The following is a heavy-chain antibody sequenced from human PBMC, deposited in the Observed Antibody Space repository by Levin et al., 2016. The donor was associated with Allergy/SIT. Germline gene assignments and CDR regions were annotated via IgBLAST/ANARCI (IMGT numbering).Heavy chain of an antibody. J-gene: IGHJ6*02. D-gene: IGHD1-26*01. CDR2: IYFSGSS. CDR1: GDSISRYY. Sequence: SETLSLTCTVSGDSISRYYWTWIRQAPGKGLEWIGYIYFSGSSYYNPSLKSRVTISVDRSKNQFSLRLTSVTAADTAVYFCARDNAEPPSYYYGMDVWGPGTTVTVSS. CDR3: ARDNAEPPSYYYGMDV. V-gene: IGHV4-59*13.